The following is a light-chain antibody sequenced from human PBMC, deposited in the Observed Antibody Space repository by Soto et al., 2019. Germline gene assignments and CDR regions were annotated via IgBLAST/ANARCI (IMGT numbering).Light chain of an antibody. Sequence: DIQMTQSPASLSASVGDRVIIICRASQSISNYLNWYQQKPGRAPRLLINAASSLRSGVPSRFSVSGSGTDFSLTISSLQPEDFATYYCQQTYNAPQTFGQGTRVEI. J-gene: IGKJ1*01. CDR2: AAS. V-gene: IGKV1-39*01. CDR1: QSISNY. CDR3: QQTYNAPQT.